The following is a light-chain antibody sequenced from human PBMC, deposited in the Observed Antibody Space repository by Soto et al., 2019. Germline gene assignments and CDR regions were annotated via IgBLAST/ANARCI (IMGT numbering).Light chain of an antibody. CDR2: GAS. V-gene: IGKV3-15*01. Sequence: EIVMTQSPATLSVSPGERATLSCRASQSVSSNLAWYQQKPGQAPRLLIYGASTRATGIPARFSGSGSGTEFTLTISSLQSEDFAVYYCQQYNNWARTFGQGTKVVIK. CDR3: QQYNNWART. CDR1: QSVSSN. J-gene: IGKJ1*01.